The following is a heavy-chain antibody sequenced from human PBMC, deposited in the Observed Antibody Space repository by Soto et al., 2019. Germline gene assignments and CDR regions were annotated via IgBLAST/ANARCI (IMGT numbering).Heavy chain of an antibody. CDR1: GGTFSRYT. Sequence: QVQLVQSGAEVKKPGSSVKVSCKASGGTFSRYTITWVRQAPGQGLEWMGGIIPIFGTANYAQKFQGRVTITADESTSTAYMELSSLRSEDTAVYYCAGVFTDEKSKYYFDYWGQGTLLTVSS. V-gene: IGHV1-69*01. CDR2: IIPIFGTA. D-gene: IGHD2-8*02. CDR3: AGVFTDEKSKYYFDY. J-gene: IGHJ4*02.